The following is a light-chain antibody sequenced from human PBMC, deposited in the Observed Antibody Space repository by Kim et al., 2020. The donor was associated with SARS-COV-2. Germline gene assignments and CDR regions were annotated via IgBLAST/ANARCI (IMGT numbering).Light chain of an antibody. CDR1: SSDVGGYNY. V-gene: IGLV2-14*03. CDR2: DVS. Sequence: QSVLTQPASVSGSPGQSITISCTGTSSDVGGYNYVSWYQQHPGKAHKLMIYDVSNRPSGVSNRFSGSKSGNTASLTISGLQAEDEADYYCSSYTSSSTWGFGGGTQLTVL. J-gene: IGLJ3*02. CDR3: SSYTSSSTWG.